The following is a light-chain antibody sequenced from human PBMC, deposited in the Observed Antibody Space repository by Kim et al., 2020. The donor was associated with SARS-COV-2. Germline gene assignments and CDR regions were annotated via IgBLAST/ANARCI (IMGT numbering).Light chain of an antibody. J-gene: IGKJ4*01. CDR2: SAS. V-gene: IGKV1-16*02. Sequence: DIQMTQSPSSLSASVGDRVTITCRTSHDISQYLAWFQQTPGKAPKPLIYSASKLHNGVPSNFSGSGSGTDFTLTISGLQPEHYATYYCQQYKDYPLTFGGGTKVDIK. CDR1: HDISQY. CDR3: QQYKDYPLT.